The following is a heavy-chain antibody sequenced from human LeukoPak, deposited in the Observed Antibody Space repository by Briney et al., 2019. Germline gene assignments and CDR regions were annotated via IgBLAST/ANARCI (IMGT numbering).Heavy chain of an antibody. Sequence: SETLSLTCTVSGGSISSYYWSWIRQPPAKGLEWIGYISYSGSTNYNPSLKSRVTISVDTSKNQFSLKLSSVTAADTAVYYCARGGMKMAHYFDYWGQGTLVTVSS. J-gene: IGHJ4*02. CDR1: GGSISSYY. CDR2: ISYSGST. V-gene: IGHV4-59*01. CDR3: ARGGMKMAHYFDY. D-gene: IGHD5-24*01.